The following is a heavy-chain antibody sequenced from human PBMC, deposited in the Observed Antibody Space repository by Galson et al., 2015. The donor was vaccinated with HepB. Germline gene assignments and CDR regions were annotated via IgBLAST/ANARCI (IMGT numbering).Heavy chain of an antibody. Sequence: SVKVSCKASGYTFTSYYMHWVRQAPGQGLEWMGITNPSGGSTSYAQKFQGRVTMTRDTSTSTVYMELSSLRSEDTAVYYCAREDIVVVPAAIDAFDIWGQGTMVTVSS. D-gene: IGHD2-2*01. J-gene: IGHJ3*02. V-gene: IGHV1-46*01. CDR3: AREDIVVVPAAIDAFDI. CDR2: TNPSGGST. CDR1: GYTFTSYY.